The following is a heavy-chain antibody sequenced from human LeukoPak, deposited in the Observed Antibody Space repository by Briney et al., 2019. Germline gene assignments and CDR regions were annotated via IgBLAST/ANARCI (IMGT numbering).Heavy chain of an antibody. J-gene: IGHJ4*02. Sequence: SQTLSLTCTVSGGSISSGGYYWSWIRQHPGKGLEWIGYIYYSGSTYYNPSLKSRVTISVDTSKNQFSLKLSSVTAADTAVYYCARDSSGYYLFDYCVQGTLGIVSS. V-gene: IGHV4-31*03. CDR2: IYYSGST. CDR3: ARDSSGYYLFDY. CDR1: GGSISSGGYY. D-gene: IGHD3-22*01.